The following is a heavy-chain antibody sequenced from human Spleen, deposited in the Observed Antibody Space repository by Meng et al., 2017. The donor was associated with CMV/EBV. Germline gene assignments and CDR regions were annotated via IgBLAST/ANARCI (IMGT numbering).Heavy chain of an antibody. J-gene: IGHJ6*02. CDR3: AKRKTMFGVVIKDGMDV. V-gene: IGHV3-30*02. Sequence: GESLKISCEASGFTFSNYGMHWVRQGPGKGLEWVSFIHYDGTKTYHADSVKGRFSTSRYNFKSTLYLQMNNLRVEDTAVYYCAKRKTMFGVVIKDGMDVWGQGTTVTVSS. CDR1: GFTFSNYG. D-gene: IGHD3-3*02. CDR2: IHYDGTKT.